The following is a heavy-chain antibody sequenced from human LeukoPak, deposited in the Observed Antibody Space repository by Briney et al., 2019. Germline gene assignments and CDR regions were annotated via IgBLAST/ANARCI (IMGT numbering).Heavy chain of an antibody. V-gene: IGHV3-15*01. CDR2: IKSNADGGTP. CDR3: TTFYHEYSPY. J-gene: IGHJ4*02. D-gene: IGHD2/OR15-2a*01. CDR1: GFSFMNAR. Sequence: GGSLRLPCAASGFSFMNARMIWVRQAPGKGLEWVGRIKSNADGGTPDYAAPARGRFTISRDDSKNTLYLQMNSLKTEDTAVYYCTTFYHEYSPYWGRGTLVTVSS.